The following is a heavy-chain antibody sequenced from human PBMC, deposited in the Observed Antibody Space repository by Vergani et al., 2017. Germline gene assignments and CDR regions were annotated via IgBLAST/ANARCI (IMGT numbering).Heavy chain of an antibody. V-gene: IGHV3-72*01. CDR1: GFTFSNHY. CDR2: IRTKRFTYTT. D-gene: IGHD6-13*01. CDR3: ARLDGASSWIDY. J-gene: IGHJ4*02. Sequence: EVQLVESGGGLVQPGGSLRLSCAASGFTFSNHYMDWVRQAPGKGLEWVGRIRTKRFTYTTEYAASVKGRFAISRDDSRNSLYLHMNSLKTEDTAVYYCARLDGASSWIDYWGQGTLVTVSS.